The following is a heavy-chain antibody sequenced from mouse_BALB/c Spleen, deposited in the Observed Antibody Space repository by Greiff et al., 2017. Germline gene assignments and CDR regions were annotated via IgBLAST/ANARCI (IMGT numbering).Heavy chain of an antibody. CDR3: TRGPGLGGGYYFDY. V-gene: IGHV1-69*02. Sequence: VQLQQPGAELVRPGASVKLSCKASGYTFTSYWINWVKQRPGQGLEWIGNIYPSDSYTNYNQKFKDKATLTVDKSSSTAYMQLSSPTSEDSAVYYCTRGPGLGGGYYFDYWGQGTTLTVSS. J-gene: IGHJ2*01. CDR1: GYTFTSYW. CDR2: IYPSDSYT. D-gene: IGHD4-1*01.